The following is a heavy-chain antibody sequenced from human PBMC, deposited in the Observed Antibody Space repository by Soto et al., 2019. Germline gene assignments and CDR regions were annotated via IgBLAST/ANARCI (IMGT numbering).Heavy chain of an antibody. CDR2: IKQDGSGK. J-gene: IGHJ4*02. Sequence: LRLSCAASGFTYSVTWMSWVRQPPGKGLEWVANIKQDGSGKNYVDSVKGRFTISRDNTKNSLFLQMNSLRDEDSAAYLCARAGDWNYVQDFWGQGTLVTVSS. D-gene: IGHD1-7*01. CDR1: GFTYSVTW. V-gene: IGHV3-7*01. CDR3: ARAGDWNYVQDF.